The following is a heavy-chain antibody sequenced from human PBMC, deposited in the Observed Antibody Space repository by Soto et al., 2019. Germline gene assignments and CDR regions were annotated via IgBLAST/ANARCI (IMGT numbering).Heavy chain of an antibody. V-gene: IGHV1-46*01. J-gene: IGHJ5*02. D-gene: IGHD3-22*01. Sequence: QVQLVQSGAEVKKPGASVKVSCKASGYTFTSYYMHWVRQAPGQGLEWMGIINPSGGSTSYAQKFQGRVTMTRDTSTSTVYMEQSSLRAEDTAVYYCARDDYYDSSGYYETTYNWFDPWGQGTLVTVSS. CDR3: ARDDYYDSSGYYETTYNWFDP. CDR1: GYTFTSYY. CDR2: INPSGGST.